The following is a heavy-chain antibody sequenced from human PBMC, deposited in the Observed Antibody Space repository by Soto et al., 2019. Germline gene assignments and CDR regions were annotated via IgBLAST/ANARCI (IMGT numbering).Heavy chain of an antibody. V-gene: IGHV1-18*01. CDR3: ARMGDVPYYYYGMDV. CDR2: INGYNGNA. Sequence: QVQLVQSGAEVKKPGASVTVSCKASGYTFTTYGVSWVRQAPGQGLEWLGWINGYNGNAKYAENLQGRVTMTTDTSTCTAYMELRSLRSDDTAVYYCARMGDVPYYYYGMDVWGQGTTVTVSS. CDR1: GYTFTTYG. J-gene: IGHJ6*02. D-gene: IGHD3-16*01.